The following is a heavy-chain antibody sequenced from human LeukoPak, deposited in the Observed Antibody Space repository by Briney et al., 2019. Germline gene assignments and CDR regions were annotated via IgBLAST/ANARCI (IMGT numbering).Heavy chain of an antibody. V-gene: IGHV4-4*07. CDR1: GGSISSYY. CDR2: IYTSGST. Sequence: KPSETLSLTCTVSGGSISSYYWSWIRQPAGKGLEWIGRIYTSGSTNYNPSLKSRVTMSVDTSKNQFSLKLSSVTAANTAVYYCASLSTEVGATLKDYWGQGTLVTVSS. J-gene: IGHJ4*02. D-gene: IGHD1-26*01. CDR3: ASLSTEVGATLKDY.